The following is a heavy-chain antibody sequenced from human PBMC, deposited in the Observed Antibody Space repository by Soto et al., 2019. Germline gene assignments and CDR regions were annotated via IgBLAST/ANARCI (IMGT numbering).Heavy chain of an antibody. CDR2: IYYSGST. V-gene: IGHV4-31*03. Sequence: SETLSLTCTVSGGSISSGGYYWSWIRQHPGKGLEWIGYIYYSGSTYYNPSLKSRVTISVDTSKNQFSLKLSSVTAADTAVYYCARVQGPTYYYYIDVWGKGTTVS. CDR1: GGSISSGGYY. J-gene: IGHJ6*03. CDR3: ARVQGPTYYYYIDV.